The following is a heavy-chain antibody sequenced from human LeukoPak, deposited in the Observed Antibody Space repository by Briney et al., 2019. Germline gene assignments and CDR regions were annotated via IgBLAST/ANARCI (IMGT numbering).Heavy chain of an antibody. CDR1: GFTFTSYS. D-gene: IGHD1-26*01. V-gene: IGHV3-23*01. CDR3: AKGGKWDVTPFDY. J-gene: IGHJ4*02. Sequence: GGSLRLSCAASGFTFTSYSMNWVRKAPGKGLEWVSTISGGGGSTYYADSVKGRFTISRDNSKNTLYLQVNSLRAEDTAVYYCAKGGKWDVTPFDYWGRGTLVTVSS. CDR2: ISGGGGST.